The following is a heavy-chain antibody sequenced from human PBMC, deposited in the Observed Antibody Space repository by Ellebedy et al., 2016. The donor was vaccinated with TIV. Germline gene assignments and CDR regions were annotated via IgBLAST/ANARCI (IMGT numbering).Heavy chain of an antibody. Sequence: SVKVSXXASGGTFSSYAISWVRQAPGQGLEWMGGIIPIFGTANYAQKFQGRVTITADESTSTAYMELSSLRSEDTAVYYCAKKTTAKGFDPWGQGTLVTVSS. J-gene: IGHJ5*02. V-gene: IGHV1-69*13. D-gene: IGHD4-11*01. CDR2: IIPIFGTA. CDR3: AKKTTAKGFDP. CDR1: GGTFSSYA.